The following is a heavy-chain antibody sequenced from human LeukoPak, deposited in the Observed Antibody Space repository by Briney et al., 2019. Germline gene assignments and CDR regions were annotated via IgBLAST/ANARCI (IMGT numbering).Heavy chain of an antibody. CDR1: GYSFTSYW. D-gene: IGHD6-13*01. CDR3: ARQSHIASQNWYFDL. V-gene: IGHV5-51*01. J-gene: IGHJ2*01. CDR2: IYPGDSDT. Sequence: GESLKISCKGSGYSFTSYWIGWVRQMPGKGLEWMGIIYPGDSDTRYSPSFQGQVTISADKSISTAYLQWSSLKASDTAMYYCARQSHIASQNWYFDLWGRGTLVTVSS.